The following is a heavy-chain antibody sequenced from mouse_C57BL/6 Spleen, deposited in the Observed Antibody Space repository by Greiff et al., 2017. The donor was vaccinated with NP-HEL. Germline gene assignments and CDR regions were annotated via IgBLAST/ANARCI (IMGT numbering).Heavy chain of an antibody. J-gene: IGHJ2*01. CDR2: IHPNSGST. CDR3: ARSGMGLLRGFDY. Sequence: VQLQQSGAELVKPGASVKLSCKASGYTFTSYWMHWVKQRPGQGLEWIGMIHPNSGSTNYNEKFKSKATLTVDKSSSTAYMQLSSLTSEDSAVYYCARSGMGLLRGFDYWGQGTTLTVSS. CDR1: GYTFTSYW. D-gene: IGHD2-3*01. V-gene: IGHV1-64*01.